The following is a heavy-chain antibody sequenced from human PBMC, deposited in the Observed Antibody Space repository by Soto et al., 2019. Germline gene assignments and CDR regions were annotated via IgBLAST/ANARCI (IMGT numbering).Heavy chain of an antibody. V-gene: IGHV3-48*01. CDR3: AASGMEKTYYDFWSGYNWFDP. D-gene: IGHD3-3*01. CDR1: GFTFSSYS. CDR2: ISSSSSTI. Sequence: PGGSLRLSCAASGFTFSSYSMNWVRQAPGKGLEWVSYISSSSSTIYYADSVKGRFTISRDNAKNSLYLQMNSLRAEDTAVYYCAASGMEKTYYDFWSGYNWFDPWGQGTLVTVSS. J-gene: IGHJ5*02.